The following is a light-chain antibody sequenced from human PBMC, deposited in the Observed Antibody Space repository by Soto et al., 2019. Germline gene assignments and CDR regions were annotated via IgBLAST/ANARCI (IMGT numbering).Light chain of an antibody. CDR2: GAS. CDR1: QSVDSNY. Sequence: IVLTQSTCTLSWSAGARATLSWGASQSVDSNYLAWYQHKPGQAPRLLIYGASTRATGIPDRFSGGGSGTDFTLTISRLEPEDFAVYYCQHFVNSLTWTFGQGTKVDIK. V-gene: IGKV3-20*01. CDR3: QHFVNSLTWT. J-gene: IGKJ1*01.